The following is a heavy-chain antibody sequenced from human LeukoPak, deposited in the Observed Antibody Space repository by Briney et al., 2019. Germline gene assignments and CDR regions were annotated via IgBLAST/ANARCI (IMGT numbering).Heavy chain of an antibody. CDR3: AKDTVQCGDNGWYCDL. Sequence: GGALRLSCAASVFTFSSYGMRWVRQGPGEGRGRVAFERCDCCNNHFAGSVEGRFTISIEKSKNTLYVQVNGLRVKDTACYLCAKDTVQCGDNGWYCDLWGRGTRVSVST. J-gene: IGHJ2*01. CDR2: ERCDCCNN. CDR1: VFTFSSYG. D-gene: IGHD4-17*01. V-gene: IGHV3-30*02.